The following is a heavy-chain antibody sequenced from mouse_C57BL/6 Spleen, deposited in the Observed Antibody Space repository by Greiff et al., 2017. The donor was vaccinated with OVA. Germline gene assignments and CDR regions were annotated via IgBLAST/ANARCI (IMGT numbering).Heavy chain of an antibody. Sequence: VQLQQSGAELVKPGASVKLSCKASGYTFTSYWMQWVKQRPGQGLEWIGEIDPSDSYTNYNQKFKGKATLTVDTSSSTAYMQLSSLTSEDSAVYYCARWGYYGSSRDFDYWGQGTTLTVSS. V-gene: IGHV1-50*01. CDR3: ARWGYYGSSRDFDY. J-gene: IGHJ2*01. CDR2: IDPSDSYT. D-gene: IGHD1-1*01. CDR1: GYTFTSYW.